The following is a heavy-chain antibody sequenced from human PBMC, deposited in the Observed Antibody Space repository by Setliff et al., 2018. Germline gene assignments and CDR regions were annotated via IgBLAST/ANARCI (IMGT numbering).Heavy chain of an antibody. V-gene: IGHV3-7*01. D-gene: IGHD3-22*01. J-gene: IGHJ3*02. CDR2: IKQDGNEK. CDR1: GFTLSTYW. CDR3: ARDGRYYDSSGYYYIGRVVAFDI. Sequence: GGSLRLSCAASGFTLSTYWMSWVRQAPGKGLEWVANIKQDGNEKYYADSVKGRFTISRDNAKNSLYLQMNSLRAEDTAVYYCARDGRYYDSSGYYYIGRVVAFDIWGQGTMVTVSS.